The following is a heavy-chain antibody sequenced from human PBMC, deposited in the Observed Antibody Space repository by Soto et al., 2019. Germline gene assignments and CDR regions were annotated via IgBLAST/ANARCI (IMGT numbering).Heavy chain of an antibody. CDR1: GFTFSRYW. Sequence: EVQLVESGGGLVQPGGSLRLSCAASGFTFSRYWMNWVRQAPGKGLEWVADIKQDGSEKHYVDSVRGRFTISRDNAKSSLYLQVNSMSAEDTALYYCAGGEKLWSLFYFWGQGTLVTVAS. CDR3: AGGEKLWSLFYF. D-gene: IGHD3-16*01. CDR2: IKQDGSEK. V-gene: IGHV3-7*03. J-gene: IGHJ4*02.